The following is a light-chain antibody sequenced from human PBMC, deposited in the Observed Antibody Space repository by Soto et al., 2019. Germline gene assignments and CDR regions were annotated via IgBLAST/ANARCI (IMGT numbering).Light chain of an antibody. CDR3: HQYCSSPPYT. Sequence: EIVLTQSPGTLSLSPGERATLSCRASQSVSSSYLAWYQQKPGQAPRLLIYGASSRATGIADRFSGSGAGTTFTLPISRLEPDDFAVFYYHQYCSSPPYTFGRGTKVDIK. CDR1: QSVSSSY. CDR2: GAS. J-gene: IGKJ3*01. V-gene: IGKV3-20*01.